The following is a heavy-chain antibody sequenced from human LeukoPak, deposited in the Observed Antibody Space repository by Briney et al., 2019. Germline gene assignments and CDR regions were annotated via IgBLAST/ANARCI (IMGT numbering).Heavy chain of an antibody. CDR1: GFTFSSYA. D-gene: IGHD6-6*01. CDR2: ISGSGGST. CDR3: AKDDLVGFSIAARPPYFDY. Sequence: GGSLRLSCAASGFTFSSYAMSWVRQAPGKGLKWVSAISGSGGSTYYADSVKGRFTISRDNSKNKLYLQMNSLRAEDTAVYYCAKDDLVGFSIAARPPYFDYWGQGTLVTVSS. J-gene: IGHJ4*02. V-gene: IGHV3-23*01.